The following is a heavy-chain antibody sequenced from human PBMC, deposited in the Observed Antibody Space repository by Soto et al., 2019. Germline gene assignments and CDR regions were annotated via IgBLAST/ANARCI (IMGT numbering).Heavy chain of an antibody. D-gene: IGHD2-2*01. CDR3: AKDRYCSSTRCHQAFDY. Sequence: EVHLLESGGGLVQPGGSLRLSCAASGFAFSSYAMSWVRQAPGKGLEWVSVISGSGGSTFYADSVQGRFTISRDSAKNTLYMQLNVLRAGGTAIYYCAKDRYCSSTRCHQAFDYWGQGILVTVSS. CDR1: GFAFSSYA. V-gene: IGHV3-23*01. J-gene: IGHJ4*02. CDR2: ISGSGGST.